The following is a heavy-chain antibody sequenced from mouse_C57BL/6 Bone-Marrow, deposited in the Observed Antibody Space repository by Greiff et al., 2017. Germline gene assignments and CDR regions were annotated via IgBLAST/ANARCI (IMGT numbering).Heavy chain of an antibody. D-gene: IGHD1-1*01. CDR1: GYSFTDYN. CDR2: INPNYGTT. CDR3: ARSYGGLYYFDF. J-gene: IGHJ2*01. Sequence: VQLQQSGPELVKPGASVKISCKASGYSFTDYNMNWVKQSNGKSLEWIGVINPNYGTTSYNQKFKGKATLTVDQSSSTAYMQLNRLTSEDSAVDYCARSYGGLYYFDFWGQGTTLTVSS. V-gene: IGHV1-39*01.